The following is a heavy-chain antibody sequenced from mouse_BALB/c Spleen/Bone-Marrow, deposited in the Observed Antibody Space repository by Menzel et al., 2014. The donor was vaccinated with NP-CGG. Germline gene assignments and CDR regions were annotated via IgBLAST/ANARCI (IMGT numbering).Heavy chain of an antibody. CDR1: GFSLTTYG. Sequence: QVQLKESGPGLVAPSQSLSITCTVSGFSLTTYGVHWVRQPPGKDLEWLGVIWAGGSTNYTSALMSRLSISKGNSKSQVFLKMNSLQTDDTAMYYCARGVRHFDYWGQGTTLTVSS. J-gene: IGHJ2*01. CDR2: IWAGGST. CDR3: ARGVRHFDY. V-gene: IGHV2-9*02.